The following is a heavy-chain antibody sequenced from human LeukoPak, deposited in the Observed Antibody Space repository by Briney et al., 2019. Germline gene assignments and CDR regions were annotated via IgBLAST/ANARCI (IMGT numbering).Heavy chain of an antibody. D-gene: IGHD4-17*01. CDR3: AREEYRDSYPY. J-gene: IGHJ4*02. CDR2: ISSGGGTI. Sequence: GGSLRLSCAASGFTLSSYEMNWVRQAPGKGLEWVSYISSGGGTIYYADSVKGRFTISRDNAKNSLYLQMNSLRADDTAVYYCAREEYRDSYPYWGQGTLVTVSS. V-gene: IGHV3-48*03. CDR1: GFTLSSYE.